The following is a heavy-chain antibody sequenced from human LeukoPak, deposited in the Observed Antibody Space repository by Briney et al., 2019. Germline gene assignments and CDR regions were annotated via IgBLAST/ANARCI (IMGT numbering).Heavy chain of an antibody. D-gene: IGHD3-10*01. CDR3: ARANYSGSGSHYNPSFFDY. CDR2: INPSGGRT. CDR1: GYSFTSYY. V-gene: IGHV1-46*01. Sequence: ASVKVSCKASGYSFTSYYMHWVRQAPGQGLEWMGEINPSGGRTNYARKFQGRVDMTRETSTSTVYMELSSLRSEDTAVYYCARANYSGSGSHYNPSFFDYWGQGTLVTVSS. J-gene: IGHJ4*02.